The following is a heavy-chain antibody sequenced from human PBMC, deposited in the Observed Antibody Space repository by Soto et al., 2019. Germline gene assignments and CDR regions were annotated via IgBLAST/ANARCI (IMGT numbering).Heavy chain of an antibody. CDR2: IIPIFGTT. V-gene: IGHV1-69*06. CDR3: ARDSPKSSGIAY. J-gene: IGHJ4*02. CDR1: GGTFSSYA. Sequence: GASVKVSCKASGGTFSSYAINWVRQAPGQGLEWMGGIIPIFGTTNYAQKFQGRVTITADKSTSTAYMELSSLRSEDTAVYYCARDSPKSSGIAYWGQGTLVTVS. D-gene: IGHD3-10*01.